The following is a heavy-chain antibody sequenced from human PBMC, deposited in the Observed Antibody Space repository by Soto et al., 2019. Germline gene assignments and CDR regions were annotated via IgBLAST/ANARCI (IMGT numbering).Heavy chain of an antibody. D-gene: IGHD6-19*01. J-gene: IGHJ3*02. V-gene: IGHV3-23*01. CDR3: AKDQKQWLVLLGRDFGSNAFDI. CDR2: ISGSGGST. Sequence: GGSLRLSCAASGFTFSSYAMSWVRQAPGKGLEWVSAISGSGGSTYYADSVKGRFTISRDNSKNTLYLQMISLRAEDTAVYYCAKDQKQWLVLLGRDFGSNAFDIWGQGTMVTVSS. CDR1: GFTFSSYA.